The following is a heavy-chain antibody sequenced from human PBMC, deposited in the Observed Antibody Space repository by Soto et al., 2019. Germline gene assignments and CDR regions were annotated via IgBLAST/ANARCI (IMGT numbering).Heavy chain of an antibody. D-gene: IGHD3-3*01. CDR3: ATATISPVSSAYHHYGMDV. Sequence: QVQLVQSGAEVKKPGSSVKVSCQASGGTFNNFAFTWVRQAPGQGLEWLGGIMPVFDTANNAQRYQGSVTITADEFTRTDYMEMSSLRSDDTAVYYCATATISPVSSAYHHYGMDVWGQGTPVTVSS. J-gene: IGHJ6*02. V-gene: IGHV1-69*01. CDR2: IMPVFDTA. CDR1: GGTFNNFA.